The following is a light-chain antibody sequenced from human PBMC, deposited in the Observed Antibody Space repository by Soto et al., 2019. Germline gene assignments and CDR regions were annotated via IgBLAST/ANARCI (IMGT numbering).Light chain of an antibody. Sequence: DIVLTQSPGTLSLSPGERATLSCRASQSVRGTSLAWYQQKPGQAPRLLIYDASSRATGIPDRFSGSGSGTDFTLTISRLEPEDFAVYYCQHYGSSPPITFGQGTRLEIK. V-gene: IGKV3-20*01. CDR1: QSVRGTS. J-gene: IGKJ5*01. CDR2: DAS. CDR3: QHYGSSPPIT.